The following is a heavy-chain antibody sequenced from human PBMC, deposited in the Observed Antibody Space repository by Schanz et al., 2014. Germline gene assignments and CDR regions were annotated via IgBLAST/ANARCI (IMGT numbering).Heavy chain of an antibody. D-gene: IGHD3-10*01. V-gene: IGHV1-18*01. Sequence: QVQLVQSGGEVKKPGASATVSCKASGYTFNNHGISWVRQAPGQGLEWMGWISVYHGHTNYAEKVHGRVTMTTDTSTSTAYMELSSLRSEDTAVYYCAKGRFGELSAFDIWGQGTMXTVSS. J-gene: IGHJ3*02. CDR2: ISVYHGHT. CDR3: AKGRFGELSAFDI. CDR1: GYTFNNHG.